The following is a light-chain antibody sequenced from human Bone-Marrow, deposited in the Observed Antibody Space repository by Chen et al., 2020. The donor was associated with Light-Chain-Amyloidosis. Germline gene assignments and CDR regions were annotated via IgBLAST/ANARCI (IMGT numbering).Light chain of an antibody. CDR2: DDS. CDR3: QVWDRSSDRPV. J-gene: IGLJ3*02. V-gene: IGLV3-21*02. Sequence: SYVLTQPSSVSVAPGQKATIACGGNNIGSTSVPWYQQTPGQAPLLVVYDDSDRPSGIPERLSGSNSGNTATLTISRVEAGDEADYYCQVWDRSSDRPVFGGGTKLTVL. CDR1: NIGSTS.